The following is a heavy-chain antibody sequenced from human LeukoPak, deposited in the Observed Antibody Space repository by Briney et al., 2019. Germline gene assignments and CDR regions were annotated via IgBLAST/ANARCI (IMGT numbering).Heavy chain of an antibody. Sequence: GGSLRLSCAASGFTFSNAWMSWVRQAPGKGLEWVGRIKSKTDGGTTDYAAPVKGRFTISRDGSKNTLYLQMNSLKTEDTAVYYCTTRIVGATMGDYWGQGTLVTVSS. J-gene: IGHJ4*02. CDR1: GFTFSNAW. CDR2: IKSKTDGGTT. V-gene: IGHV3-15*01. CDR3: TTRIVGATMGDY. D-gene: IGHD1-26*01.